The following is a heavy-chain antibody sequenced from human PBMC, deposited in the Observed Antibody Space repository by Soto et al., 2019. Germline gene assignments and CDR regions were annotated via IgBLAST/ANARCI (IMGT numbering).Heavy chain of an antibody. Sequence: SETLSLTCTVSGGSISSGGYYWSWIRQHPGKGLEWIGYIYYSGSTYYNPSLKSRVTISVDTSKTQFSLKLSSVTAADTAVYYCARGDTAKGSYGMDVWGQGTTVTVSS. D-gene: IGHD5-18*01. CDR2: IYYSGST. CDR3: ARGDTAKGSYGMDV. V-gene: IGHV4-31*03. CDR1: GGSISSGGYY. J-gene: IGHJ6*02.